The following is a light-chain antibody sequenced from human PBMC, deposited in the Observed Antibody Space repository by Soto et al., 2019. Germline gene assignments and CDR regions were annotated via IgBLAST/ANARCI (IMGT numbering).Light chain of an antibody. CDR1: QSVSSN. V-gene: IGKV3-15*01. CDR2: GPS. Sequence: EIVMTQSPATLSVSPGERATLSCRASQSVSSNLAWYQQKPGQAPRLLIYGPSTRATGIPARFSGSGSGTEFTLTISSLQSEDFAVYYCQQYNNWTPPLTFGGGTKVEI. J-gene: IGKJ4*01. CDR3: QQYNNWTPPLT.